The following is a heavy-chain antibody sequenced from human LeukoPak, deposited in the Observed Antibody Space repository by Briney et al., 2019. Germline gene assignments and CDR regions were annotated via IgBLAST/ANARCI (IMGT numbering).Heavy chain of an antibody. CDR2: IYNSGST. Sequence: SETLSLTCTVSGDSISSSSYYWGWIRQPPGKGLEWIGSIYNSGSTYYNPSLKSRVTISVDTSKNQFSLNLYSVTAADTAVYYCARVAAPDDGWFDPWGQGTLVTVSS. CDR3: ARVAAPDDGWFDP. D-gene: IGHD6-13*01. V-gene: IGHV4-39*01. CDR1: GDSISSSSYY. J-gene: IGHJ5*02.